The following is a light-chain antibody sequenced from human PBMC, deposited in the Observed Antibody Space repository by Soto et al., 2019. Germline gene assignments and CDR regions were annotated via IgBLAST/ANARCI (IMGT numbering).Light chain of an antibody. CDR3: QQYNNWPPMA. J-gene: IGKJ1*01. V-gene: IGKV3-15*01. Sequence: EIVMTQSPATLSVSPGERATLSCRASQSVSSNLAWYQQKPGQAPRLLIYGASTRATGIPARFSGSGSATEFTLTISSLKSEDFAVYCCQQYNNWPPMAFGQGTKVEIK. CDR2: GAS. CDR1: QSVSSN.